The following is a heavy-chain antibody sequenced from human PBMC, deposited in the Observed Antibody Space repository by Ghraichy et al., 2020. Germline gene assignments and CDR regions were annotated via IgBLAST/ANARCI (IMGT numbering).Heavy chain of an antibody. J-gene: IGHJ6*02. V-gene: IGHV3-53*01. Sequence: GGSLRLSCAASGFTVSSNYMSWVRQAPGKGLEWVSVIYSGDSTYYADSVKGRFTISRDNSKNTLYLQMNSLRAEDTAVYYCASRRDGFNYEGDYYYYYGLDVWGQGTTVTVSS. CDR2: IYSGDST. D-gene: IGHD5-24*01. CDR3: ASRRDGFNYEGDYYYYYGLDV. CDR1: GFTVSSNY.